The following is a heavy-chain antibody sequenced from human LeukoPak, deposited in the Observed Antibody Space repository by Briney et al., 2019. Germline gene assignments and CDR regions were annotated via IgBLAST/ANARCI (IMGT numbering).Heavy chain of an antibody. CDR2: ISWNSGHI. CDR3: VKDISATNSYYGMDV. CDR1: GFTLHKNA. Sequence: GRSLRLSCAASGFTLHKNAMHWVRQVPGKGLEWVSGISWNSGHIGYADSVKGRFTISRDNAKNSLYLQVNSLRAEDTALYYCVKDISATNSYYGMDVWGQGTTVTVSS. V-gene: IGHV3-9*01. J-gene: IGHJ6*02.